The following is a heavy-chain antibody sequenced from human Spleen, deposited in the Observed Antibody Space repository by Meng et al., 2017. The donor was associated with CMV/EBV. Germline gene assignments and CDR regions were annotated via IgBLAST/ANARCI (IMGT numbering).Heavy chain of an antibody. CDR3: ARGGSTFHDY. D-gene: IGHD3-16*01. J-gene: IGHJ4*02. CDR1: GGSISSYY. V-gene: IGHV4-59*01. Sequence: SETLSLTCTVSGGSISSYYWSWIRQPPGKGLEWIGYIYYSGSTNYNPSLKSRVTISVDTSKNQFSLKLSSVTAADTAVYYCARGGSTFHDYWGQGTLVTVSS. CDR2: IYYSGST.